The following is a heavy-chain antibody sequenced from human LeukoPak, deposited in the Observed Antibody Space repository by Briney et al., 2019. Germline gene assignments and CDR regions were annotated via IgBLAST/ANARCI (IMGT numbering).Heavy chain of an antibody. J-gene: IGHJ4*02. V-gene: IGHV4-30-2*01. CDR2: IYHSGST. CDR1: GGSISSGGYY. Sequence: SQTLSLTCTVSGGSISSGGYYWSWIRQPPGKGLEWIGYIYHSGSTYYNPSLKSRVTISVDRSKNQFSLKLSSVTAADTAVYYCASSVEMATIRFDYWGQGTLVTVSS. CDR3: ASSVEMATIRFDY. D-gene: IGHD5-24*01.